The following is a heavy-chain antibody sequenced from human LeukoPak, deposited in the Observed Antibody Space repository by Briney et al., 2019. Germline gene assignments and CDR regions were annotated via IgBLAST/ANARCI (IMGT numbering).Heavy chain of an antibody. CDR2: INPNSGGT. CDR3: ARAPDFWSGYYTGRAFDI. Sequence: ASVKVPCKASGYTFTGYYMHWVRQAPGQGLEWMGWINPNSGGTNYAQKFQGRVTMTRDTSISTAYMELSRLRSDDTAVYYCARAPDFWSGYYTGRAFDIWGQGTMVTVSS. D-gene: IGHD3-3*01. CDR1: GYTFTGYY. J-gene: IGHJ3*02. V-gene: IGHV1-2*02.